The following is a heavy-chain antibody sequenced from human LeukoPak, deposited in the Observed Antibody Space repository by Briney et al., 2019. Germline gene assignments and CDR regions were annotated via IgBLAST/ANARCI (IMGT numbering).Heavy chain of an antibody. Sequence: VASVKVSCKASGYTFNVYYIHWVRQAPGQGLEWMGWINPNSGGTNYAQKFQGRVTMTRDTSISTAYMELSRLRSDDTAVYYCARGTRGDSSSSPFDYWGQGTLVTVSS. CDR3: ARGTRGDSSSSPFDY. J-gene: IGHJ4*02. D-gene: IGHD6-6*01. V-gene: IGHV1-2*02. CDR1: GYTFNVYY. CDR2: INPNSGGT.